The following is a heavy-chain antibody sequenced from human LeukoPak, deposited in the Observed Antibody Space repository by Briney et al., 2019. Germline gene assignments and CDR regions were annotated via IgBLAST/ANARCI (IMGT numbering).Heavy chain of an antibody. D-gene: IGHD2-15*01. CDR3: ARGVVPLDY. Sequence: KPSETLSLTCTVSGGSISSGSYYWSWIRQPAGKGLEWIGRIYTSGSTNYNPSLKSRVTISVDTSKNQFSLKLSSVTAADTAVYYCARGVVPLDYWGQGTLVTVSS. V-gene: IGHV4-61*02. J-gene: IGHJ4*02. CDR2: IYTSGST. CDR1: GGSISSGSYY.